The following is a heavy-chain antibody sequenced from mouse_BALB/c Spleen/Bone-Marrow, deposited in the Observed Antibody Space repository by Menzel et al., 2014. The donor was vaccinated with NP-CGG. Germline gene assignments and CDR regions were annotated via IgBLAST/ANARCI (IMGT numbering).Heavy chain of an antibody. V-gene: IGHV14-3*02. CDR2: IDPANGNT. CDR1: GFNIKDTY. J-gene: IGHJ1*01. Sequence: EVQLQQSGAELVKPGASVKLSCTASGFNIKDTYMHWVKQMPEQGLEWIGRIDPANGNTKYDPKFQGKATITADTFSNTAYLQLSSLTSEDTAVYYCARYDYGWYFYVWGAGTTVTVSS. D-gene: IGHD1-1*01. CDR3: ARYDYGWYFYV.